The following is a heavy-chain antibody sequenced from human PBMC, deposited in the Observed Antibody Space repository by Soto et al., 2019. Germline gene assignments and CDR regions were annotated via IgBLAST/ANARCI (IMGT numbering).Heavy chain of an antibody. D-gene: IGHD3-10*01. CDR3: VHRRMTLIRGILINKPYNWFDP. CDR2: ISYGSDYI. Sequence: GGSLRLSCAASGFTFRNFGMNWVRQAPGKGLEWVSSISYGSDYIYYADSVKGRFTISRDNAKSSLYLQLNSLRAEDTAVYYCVHRRMTLIRGILINKPYNWFDPWGQLNLVTVSS. V-gene: IGHV3-21*01. J-gene: IGHJ5*02. CDR1: GFTFRNFG.